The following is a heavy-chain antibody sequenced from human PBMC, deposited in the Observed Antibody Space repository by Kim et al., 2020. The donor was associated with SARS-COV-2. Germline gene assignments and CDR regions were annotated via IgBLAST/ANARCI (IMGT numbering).Heavy chain of an antibody. CDR3: ARDKLLCFGEDYYYYYYGMDV. Sequence: GGSLRLSCAASGFTFSSYWMHWVRQAPGKGLVWVSRINSDGSSTSYADSVKGRFTISRDNAKNTLYLQMNSLRAEDTAVYYCARDKLLCFGEDYYYYYYGMDVWGQGTTVTVSS. V-gene: IGHV3-74*01. J-gene: IGHJ6*02. CDR2: INSDGSST. CDR1: GFTFSSYW. D-gene: IGHD3-10*01.